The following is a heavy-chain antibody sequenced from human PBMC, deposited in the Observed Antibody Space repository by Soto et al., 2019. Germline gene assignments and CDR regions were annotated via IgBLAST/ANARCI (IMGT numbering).Heavy chain of an antibody. CDR3: VCSGTYYYDSSGFLPDYYYGMDV. V-gene: IGHV1-46*01. D-gene: IGHD3-22*01. CDR2: INPSGGST. J-gene: IGHJ6*02. CDR1: GYTFTSYY. Sequence: ASVKVSCKASGYTFTSYYMHWVRQAPGQGLEWMGIINPSGGSTSYAQKFQGRVTMTRDTSTSTVYMELSSLRSEDTAVYYCVCSGTYYYDSSGFLPDYYYGMDVWGQGTTVTVS.